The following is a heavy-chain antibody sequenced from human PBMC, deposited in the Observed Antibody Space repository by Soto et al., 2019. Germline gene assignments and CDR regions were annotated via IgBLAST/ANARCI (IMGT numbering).Heavy chain of an antibody. V-gene: IGHV5-10-1*01. CDR2: IDPSDSYT. CDR3: ARHDGYSYGSYYYGMDV. Sequence: PGESLKISCKGSGYSFTSYWISWVRQMPGKGLEWMGRIDPSDSYTNYSPSFQGHVTISADKSISTAYLQWSSLKASDTAMYYCARHDGYSYGSYYYGMDVWGQGTTVTVS. D-gene: IGHD5-18*01. J-gene: IGHJ6*02. CDR1: GYSFTSYW.